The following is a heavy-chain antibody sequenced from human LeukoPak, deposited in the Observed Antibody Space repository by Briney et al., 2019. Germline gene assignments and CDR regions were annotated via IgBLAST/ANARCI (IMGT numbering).Heavy chain of an antibody. Sequence: GRSLRLSCAASGFTFDDYAMHWVRQAPGKGLEWVSGISWNSGSIGYADSVKGRFTISGDNAKNSLYLQMNSLRAEDTALYYCAKGSGHIVVVTAYLYFDLWGRGTLVTVSS. D-gene: IGHD2-21*02. V-gene: IGHV3-9*01. J-gene: IGHJ2*01. CDR2: ISWNSGSI. CDR1: GFTFDDYA. CDR3: AKGSGHIVVVTAYLYFDL.